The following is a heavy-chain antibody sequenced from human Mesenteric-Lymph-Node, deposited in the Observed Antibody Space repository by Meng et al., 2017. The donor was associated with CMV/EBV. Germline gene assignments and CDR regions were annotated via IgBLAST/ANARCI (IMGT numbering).Heavy chain of an antibody. Sequence: SETLSLTCTVSGGSISSYYWSWIRQPPGKALEWIGYVFYNGNTNYNPSLNSRVTISLDTSKNQFSLNLRAVTVADTAVYYCAGVPSHKYTNGSTWGQGTLVTVSS. V-gene: IGHV4-59*01. D-gene: IGHD5-18*01. CDR1: GGSISSYY. CDR2: VFYNGNT. CDR3: AGVPSHKYTNGST. J-gene: IGHJ4*02.